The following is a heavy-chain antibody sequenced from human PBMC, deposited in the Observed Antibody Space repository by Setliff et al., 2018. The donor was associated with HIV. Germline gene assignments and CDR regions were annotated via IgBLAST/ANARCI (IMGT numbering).Heavy chain of an antibody. J-gene: IGHJ4*02. CDR2: ISVHNGNT. D-gene: IGHD3-3*01. CDR3: ARLSKYYDFWTPDS. CDR1: GYVFSNYG. V-gene: IGHV1-18*01. Sequence: GASVKVSCKASGYVFSNYGISWVRQAPGQGLEWMGWISVHNGNTKSAQNIQGRVTMTTDASTTTAYMELRSLRSDDTAMYYCARLSKYYDFWTPDSWGQGTLVTVSS.